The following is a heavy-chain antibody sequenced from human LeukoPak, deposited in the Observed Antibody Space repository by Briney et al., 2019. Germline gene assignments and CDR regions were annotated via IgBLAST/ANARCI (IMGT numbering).Heavy chain of an antibody. J-gene: IGHJ4*02. CDR3: TTDYSSSSHDY. CDR2: ISSSGSTI. V-gene: IGHV3-11*01. D-gene: IGHD6-13*01. CDR1: GFTFSDYY. Sequence: PGGSLRLSCAASGFTFSDYYMSWIRQAPGKGLEWVSYISSSGSTIYYADSVKGRFTISRDNAKNSLYLQMNSLRAEDTAVYYCTTDYSSSSHDYWGQGTLVTVSS.